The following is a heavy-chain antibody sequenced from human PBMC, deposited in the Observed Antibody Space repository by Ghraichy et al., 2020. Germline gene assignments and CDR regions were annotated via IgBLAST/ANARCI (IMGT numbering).Heavy chain of an antibody. D-gene: IGHD3-22*01. V-gene: IGHV3-23*01. J-gene: IGHJ6*02. Sequence: GSLRLSCAASGFTFSSYAMSWVRQAPGKGLEWVSAISGSGGSTYYADSVKGRFTISRDNSKNTLYLQMNSLRAEDTAVYYCAKVRDYYDSSGYYRYYYYYGMDVWVQGTTVTVSS. CDR2: ISGSGGST. CDR3: AKVRDYYDSSGYYRYYYYYGMDV. CDR1: GFTFSSYA.